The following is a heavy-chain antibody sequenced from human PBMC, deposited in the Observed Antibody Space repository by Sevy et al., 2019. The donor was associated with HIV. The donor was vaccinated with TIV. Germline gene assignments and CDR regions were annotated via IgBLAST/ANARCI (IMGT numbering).Heavy chain of an antibody. CDR2: IKQDGSEK. D-gene: IGHD1-1*01. J-gene: IGHJ4*02. CDR3: ARDIGGGNSF. V-gene: IGHV3-7*01. Sequence: GGSLRLSCAASGFTFSSFWMHWVRQAPGKGLEWVANIKQDGSEKYYVHSVKGRFTISRDNAKNSLYLQMNSLRAEDTAVYYCARDIGGGNSFWGQGTLVTVSS. CDR1: GFTFSSFW.